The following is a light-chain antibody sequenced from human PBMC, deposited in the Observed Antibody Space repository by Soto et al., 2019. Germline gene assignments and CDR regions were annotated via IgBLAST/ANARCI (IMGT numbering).Light chain of an antibody. CDR1: QSVSGNY. J-gene: IGKJ2*01. Sequence: EIVLTQSPGTLSLSPGERATLSCRASQSVSGNYLAWYQQKPGQSPRLLIYGSSDMATGIPERFSGSGSGTDFTLSITIVEPEDFAVYYCQQYGSSPPYTFGQGTKLEIK. V-gene: IGKV3-20*01. CDR2: GSS. CDR3: QQYGSSPPYT.